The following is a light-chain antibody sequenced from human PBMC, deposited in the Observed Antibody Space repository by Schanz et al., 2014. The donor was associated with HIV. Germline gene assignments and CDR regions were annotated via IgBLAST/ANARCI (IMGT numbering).Light chain of an antibody. CDR3: SSYTNSSPWV. CDR1: SSDIGAYDF. V-gene: IGLV2-14*03. J-gene: IGLJ3*02. Sequence: QSALTQPPSASGSPGQSVTISCTGTSSDIGAYDFVSWYQQHPGKAPKLMIYDVTNRPSGVSNRFSGSKSGNTASLTISGLQAEDEADYYCSSYTNSSPWVFGGGTKLTVL. CDR2: DVT.